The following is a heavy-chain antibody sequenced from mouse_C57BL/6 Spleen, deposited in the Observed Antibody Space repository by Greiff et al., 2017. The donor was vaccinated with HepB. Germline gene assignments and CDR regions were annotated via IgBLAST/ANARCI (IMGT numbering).Heavy chain of an antibody. CDR2: IYPGSGST. J-gene: IGHJ3*01. D-gene: IGHD2-5*01. CDR1: GYTFTSYW. V-gene: IGHV1-55*01. Sequence: QVQLQQPGAELVKPGASVKMSCKASGYTFTSYWITWVKQRPGQGLEWIGDIYPGSGSTNYNEKFKSKATLTVDTSSSTAYMHLSSLTSEDSAVYYCARSHYSNYGWFAYWGQGTLVTVSA. CDR3: ARSHYSNYGWFAY.